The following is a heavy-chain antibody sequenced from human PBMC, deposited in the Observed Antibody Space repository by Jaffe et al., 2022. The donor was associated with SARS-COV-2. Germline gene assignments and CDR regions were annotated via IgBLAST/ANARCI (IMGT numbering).Heavy chain of an antibody. CDR3: TTNITMIAAFDY. J-gene: IGHJ4*02. V-gene: IGHV3-15*01. CDR2: IKSKTDGGTT. Sequence: EVQLVESGGGLVKPGGSLRLSCAASGFTFSNAWMSWVRQAPGKGLEWVGRIKSKTDGGTTDYAAPVKGRFTISRDDSKNTLYLQMNSLKTEDTAVYYCTTNITMIAAFDYWGQGTLVTVSS. D-gene: IGHD3-22*01. CDR1: GFTFSNAW.